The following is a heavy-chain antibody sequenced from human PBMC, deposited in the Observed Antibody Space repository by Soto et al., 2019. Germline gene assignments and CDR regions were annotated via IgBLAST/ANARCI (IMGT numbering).Heavy chain of an antibody. Sequence: QEQLVQSGAEVKEPGASVKVSCKASGYTFINYYIHWVRQAPGQGLEWMAIINPMGGSTNYTQELQGRFTLTSDTSTSTVYMELSSLRFEDTALFYCARDLAAGALWGQGTLVTVSS. V-gene: IGHV1-46*01. CDR1: GYTFINYY. D-gene: IGHD6-13*01. CDR3: ARDLAAGAL. J-gene: IGHJ4*02. CDR2: INPMGGST.